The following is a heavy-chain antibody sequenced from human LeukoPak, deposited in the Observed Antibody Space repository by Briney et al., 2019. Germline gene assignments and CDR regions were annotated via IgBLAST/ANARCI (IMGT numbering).Heavy chain of an antibody. D-gene: IGHD3-22*01. J-gene: IGHJ3*02. CDR2: INPNSGGT. CDR3: ARVDTMIVVAVPLTDAFDI. CDR1: RYTFTGYY. V-gene: IGHV1-2*02. Sequence: GASVKVSCKASRYTFTGYYMHWVRQAPGQGLEWMGWINPNSGGTNYAQKFQGRVTMTRDTSISTAYMELSRLRSDDTAVYYCARVDTMIVVAVPLTDAFDIWGQGTMVTVSS.